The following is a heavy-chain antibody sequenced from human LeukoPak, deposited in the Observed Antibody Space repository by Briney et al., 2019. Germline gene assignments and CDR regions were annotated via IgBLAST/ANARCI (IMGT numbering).Heavy chain of an antibody. V-gene: IGHV4-38-2*02. Sequence: SETLSLTCTVSGYSISSGYYWGWIRQPPGKGLEWIGSIYHSGSTYYNPSLKSRVTISVDTSKNQFSLKLSSVTAADTAVYYCARALWNYYDSSPDAFDIWGQGTMVTVSS. CDR3: ARALWNYYDSSPDAFDI. D-gene: IGHD3-22*01. CDR2: IYHSGST. CDR1: GYSISSGYY. J-gene: IGHJ3*02.